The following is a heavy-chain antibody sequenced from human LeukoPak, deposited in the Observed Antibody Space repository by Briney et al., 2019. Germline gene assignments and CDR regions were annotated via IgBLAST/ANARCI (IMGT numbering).Heavy chain of an antibody. V-gene: IGHV4-59*08. CDR1: GGSISSYY. CDR3: ARVRGLGVITPYLDY. CDR2: IYHSGST. Sequence: SETLSLTCTVSGGSISSYYWSWIRQPPGKGLEWIGEIYHSGSTNYNPSLKSRVTISVDTSKNHFSLKLSSVTAADTAVYYCARVRGLGVITPYLDYWGQGTLVTVSS. D-gene: IGHD3-16*02. J-gene: IGHJ4*02.